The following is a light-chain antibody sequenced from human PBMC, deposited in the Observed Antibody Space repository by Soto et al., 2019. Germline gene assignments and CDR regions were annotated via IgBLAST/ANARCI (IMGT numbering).Light chain of an antibody. V-gene: IGKV3-15*01. CDR3: QQYNNWPIT. Sequence: EIVMTQSPATLSVSPGERVTLSCRASQSVSSNLAWYQQKPGQSPRLLIYGASTRATGIPARFGGSGSGTQFTLTISSLQSEDFAVYYCQQYNNWPITFGQGTRLEIK. CDR1: QSVSSN. J-gene: IGKJ5*01. CDR2: GAS.